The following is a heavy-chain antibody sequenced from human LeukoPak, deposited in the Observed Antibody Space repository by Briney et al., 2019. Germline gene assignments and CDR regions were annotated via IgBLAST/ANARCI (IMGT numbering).Heavy chain of an antibody. CDR2: INHSGST. CDR3: ARDPSVGYSSSWLTRPGYFDL. J-gene: IGHJ2*01. D-gene: IGHD6-13*01. CDR1: GGSFSGYY. V-gene: IGHV4-34*01. Sequence: SETLSLTRAVYGGSFSGYYWSWIRQPPGKGLEWIGEINHSGSTNYNPSLKSRVTISVDTSKNQFSLKLSSVTAADTAVYYCARDPSVGYSSSWLTRPGYFDLWGRGTLVTVSS.